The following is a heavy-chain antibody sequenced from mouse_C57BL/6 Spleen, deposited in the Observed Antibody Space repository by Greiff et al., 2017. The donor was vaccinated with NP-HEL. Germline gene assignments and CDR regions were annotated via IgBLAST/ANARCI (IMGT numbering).Heavy chain of an antibody. J-gene: IGHJ2*01. CDR2: IHPNSGST. CDR3: ARYRSSYYFDY. V-gene: IGHV1-64*01. CDR1: GYTFTSYW. Sequence: VQLQQPGAELVKPGASVKLSCKASGYTFTSYWMHWVKQRPGQGLEWIGMIHPNSGSTNYNEKFKSKATLTVDKSSSTAYMQLSSLTSEDSAVYYCARYRSSYYFDYWGQGTTLTVSS.